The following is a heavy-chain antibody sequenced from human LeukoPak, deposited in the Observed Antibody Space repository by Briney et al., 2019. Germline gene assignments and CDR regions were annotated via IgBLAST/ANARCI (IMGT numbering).Heavy chain of an antibody. V-gene: IGHV3-30*04. D-gene: IGHD3-9*01. Sequence: GGSLRLSCAASGFTFSSYAMTWVRQAPGKGLEWVAVISYDGSNKYYADSVKGRFTISRDNSKNTLYLQMNSLRAEDTAVYYCARGYDILTGYFYYYYYGMDVWGQGTTVTVS. CDR1: GFTFSSYA. CDR3: ARGYDILTGYFYYYYYGMDV. J-gene: IGHJ6*02. CDR2: ISYDGSNK.